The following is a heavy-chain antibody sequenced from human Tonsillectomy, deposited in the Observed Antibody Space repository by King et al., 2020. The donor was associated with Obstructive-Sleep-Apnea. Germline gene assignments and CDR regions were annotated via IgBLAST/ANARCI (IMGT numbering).Heavy chain of an antibody. D-gene: IGHD2-21*02. CDR1: GFSFSNFG. CDR3: ARMAYCGGDCYFRAFDI. CDR2: ISVNGGRT. V-gene: IGHV3-23*04. J-gene: IGHJ3*02. Sequence: VQLVESGGGLVQGSLRLSCAASGFSFSNFGMSWVRQVAGKGLEWVSTISVNGGRTYYADSVKGRLTISRDNSKKTVYLQMNSLRAEDTAVYYCARMAYCGGDCYFRAFDIWGQGTMVTFSS.